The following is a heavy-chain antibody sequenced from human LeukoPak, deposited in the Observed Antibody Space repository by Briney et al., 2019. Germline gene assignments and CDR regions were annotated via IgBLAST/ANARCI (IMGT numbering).Heavy chain of an antibody. CDR1: GFTFSSSW. CDR2: IKEDGNEE. CDR3: AREYCSGGSCQFDY. Sequence: GGSLRLSCAASGFTFSSSWMTWVRQAPGKGLEWVAHIKEDGNEEYYVDSVKGRFTISRDNSKNTLYLQMNSLRAEDTAVYYCAREYCSGGSCQFDYWGQGTLVTVSS. J-gene: IGHJ4*02. D-gene: IGHD2-15*01. V-gene: IGHV3-7*01.